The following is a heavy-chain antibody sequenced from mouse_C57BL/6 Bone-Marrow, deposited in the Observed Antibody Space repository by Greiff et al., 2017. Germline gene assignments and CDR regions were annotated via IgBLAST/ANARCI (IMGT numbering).Heavy chain of an antibody. CDR1: GYAFSSSW. CDR3: AREVRLYYGYYAMDY. J-gene: IGHJ4*01. CDR2: IYPGDGDT. D-gene: IGHD2-1*01. V-gene: IGHV1-82*01. Sequence: QVQLQQSGPELVKPGASVKISCKASGYAFSSSWMNWVKQRPGKGLEWLGRIYPGDGDTNYNGKFKGKATLTADKYSSSSYMQLSSLTSEDSAVYFCAREVRLYYGYYAMDYWGQGTSVTVSS.